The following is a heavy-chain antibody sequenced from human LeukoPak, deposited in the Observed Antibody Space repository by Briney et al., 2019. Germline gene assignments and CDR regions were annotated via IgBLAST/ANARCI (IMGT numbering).Heavy chain of an antibody. V-gene: IGHV3-74*01. Sequence: GGSLRLSCAASGFTFSSYWMHWVRQAPGKGLVWVSRINSDGSSTSYADSVKGRFTIPRDNAKNTLYLQMNSLRAEDTAVYYCARELLYYYDSSGYYPDYWGQGTLVTVSS. D-gene: IGHD3-22*01. CDR1: GFTFSSYW. J-gene: IGHJ4*02. CDR2: INSDGSST. CDR3: ARELLYYYDSSGYYPDY.